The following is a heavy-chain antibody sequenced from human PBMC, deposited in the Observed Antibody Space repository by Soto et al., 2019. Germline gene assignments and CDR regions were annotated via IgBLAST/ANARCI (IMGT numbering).Heavy chain of an antibody. V-gene: IGHV5-51*01. CDR3: ARTYYYSLGSYYVPDY. J-gene: IGHJ4*02. Sequence: GASLKISCKGSGYNFATYWIGWVRQMPGKGLEWMGIIYPGDSETRYSPSFQGQVTISADKSISTAYLQWSSLEASDTAMYYCARTYYYSLGSYYVPDYWGPGALVTVSS. CDR1: GYNFATYW. D-gene: IGHD3-10*01. CDR2: IYPGDSET.